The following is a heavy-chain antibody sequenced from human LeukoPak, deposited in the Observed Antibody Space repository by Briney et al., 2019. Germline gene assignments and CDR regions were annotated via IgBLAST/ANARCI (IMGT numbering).Heavy chain of an antibody. CDR1: GGTFSSYA. CDR3: AREETYYDFWSGYYPSKNWFDP. V-gene: IGHV1-69*04. CDR2: IIPILGIA. J-gene: IGHJ5*02. D-gene: IGHD3-3*01. Sequence: SVKVSCKASGGTFSSYAISWVRQAPGQGLEWMGRIIPILGIANYAQKFQGRVTITADKSTSTAYMELSSLRSEDTAVYYCAREETYYDFWSGYYPSKNWFDPWGQGTLVTVSS.